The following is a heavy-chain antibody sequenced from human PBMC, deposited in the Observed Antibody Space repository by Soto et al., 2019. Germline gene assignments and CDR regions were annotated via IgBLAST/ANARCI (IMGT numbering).Heavy chain of an antibody. CDR3: AAASVYAKTLDY. V-gene: IGHV1-58*01. CDR2: IVVGSGNT. J-gene: IGHJ4*02. D-gene: IGHD2-8*01. Sequence: QMQLVQSGPEGKKPGTSVKVSCKASGFTFTSSAVQWVRQARGQRLEWIGWIVVGSGNTNYAQKFQERVTITRDMSTSTAYMELSSLRSEDTAVYYCAAASVYAKTLDYWGQGTLVTVSS. CDR1: GFTFTSSA.